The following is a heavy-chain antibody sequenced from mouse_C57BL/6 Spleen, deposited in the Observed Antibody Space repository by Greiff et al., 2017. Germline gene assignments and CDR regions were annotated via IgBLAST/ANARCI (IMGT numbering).Heavy chain of an antibody. D-gene: IGHD1-1*01. CDR3: AKRGNIYEDY. J-gene: IGHJ4*01. Sequence: QVQLKESGPGLVAPSQSLSISCTASGFSLTSYGVSWVRQPPGKGLEWLGVIWADGSTNYYSAHITSLSISKDNSKSHVFLKLNSLQTDDTASYYCAKRGNIYEDYWGQGTSVTVSS. CDR1: GFSLTSYG. CDR2: IWADGST. V-gene: IGHV2-3*01.